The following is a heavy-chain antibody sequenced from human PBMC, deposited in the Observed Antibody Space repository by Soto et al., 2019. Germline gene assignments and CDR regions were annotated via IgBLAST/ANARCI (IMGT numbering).Heavy chain of an antibody. J-gene: IGHJ4*02. Sequence: SETLSLTCTVSGGSISSSSYYWGWIRQPPGKGLEWIGSIYYSGSTYYNPSLKSRVTISVDTSKNQFSLKLSSVTAADTAVYYCARRSYDSSGYSPFDYWGQGTLVTVSS. CDR3: ARRSYDSSGYSPFDY. D-gene: IGHD3-22*01. CDR1: GGSISSSSYY. CDR2: IYYSGST. V-gene: IGHV4-39*01.